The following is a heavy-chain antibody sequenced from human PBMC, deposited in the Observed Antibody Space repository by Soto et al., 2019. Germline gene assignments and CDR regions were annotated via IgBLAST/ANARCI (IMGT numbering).Heavy chain of an antibody. V-gene: IGHV4-59*01. CDR2: IYYSGST. CDR1: GLSNSTYY. Sequence: PSVTLSLTCPFPGLSNSTYYLSLIRQPPGKGLEWIGYIYYSGSTNYNPSLKSRVTISVDTAKNQFSRKLSSVTAADTAVYYCARDNRLGFDYWGQG. CDR3: ARDNRLGFDY. J-gene: IGHJ4*02.